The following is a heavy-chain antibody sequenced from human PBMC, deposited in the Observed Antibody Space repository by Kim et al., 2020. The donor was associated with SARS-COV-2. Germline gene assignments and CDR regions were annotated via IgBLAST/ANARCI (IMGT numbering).Heavy chain of an antibody. J-gene: IGHJ3*02. V-gene: IGHV3-9*01. CDR3: AKAVRYFDWLGAFDI. D-gene: IGHD3-9*01. Sequence: ESVKGRFPISRDNAKNSLYLHMNSLRAEDTALYYCAKAVRYFDWLGAFDIWGQGTMVTVSS.